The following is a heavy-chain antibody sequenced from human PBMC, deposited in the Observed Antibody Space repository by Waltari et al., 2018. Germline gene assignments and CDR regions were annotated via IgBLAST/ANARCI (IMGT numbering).Heavy chain of an antibody. CDR1: GGTFGSYA. V-gene: IGHV1-69*12. Sequence: QVHLVQSGAEVRKPGSSVKVSCKASGGTFGSYAITWVRQAPGEGLEWMGGIIPIFGTAPNYAQKFQGRLTITADESTATVYMDLSSLRSDDTAVYYCARRQLGGAFDPWGQGTLVSVSS. D-gene: IGHD3-16*01. J-gene: IGHJ5*02. CDR3: ARRQLGGAFDP. CDR2: IIPIFGTAP.